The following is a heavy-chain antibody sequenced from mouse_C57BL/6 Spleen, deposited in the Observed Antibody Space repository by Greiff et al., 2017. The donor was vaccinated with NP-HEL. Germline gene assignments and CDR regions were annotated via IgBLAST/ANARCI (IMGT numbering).Heavy chain of an antibody. V-gene: IGHV1-50*01. D-gene: IGHD1-1*01. Sequence: QVQLQQPGAELVKPGASVKLSCKASGYTFTSYWMQWVKQRPGQGLEWIGEIDPSDSYTNYNQKFKGKATLTVYTSSSTAYMQLSSLTSEDSAVYYCARSSPFAYWGQGTLVTVSA. CDR1: GYTFTSYW. CDR2: IDPSDSYT. CDR3: ARSSPFAY. J-gene: IGHJ3*01.